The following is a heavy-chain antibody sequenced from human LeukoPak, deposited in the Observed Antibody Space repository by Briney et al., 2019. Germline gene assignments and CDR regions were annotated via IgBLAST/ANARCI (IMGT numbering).Heavy chain of an antibody. Sequence: KSSETLSLTCAVYGGSFSGYYWSWIRQPPGKGLEWIGEINHSGSTNYNPSLKSRVTISVDTSKNQFSLKLSSVTAADTAVYYCARYRWVRSVHYFDYWGQGTLVTVSS. CDR3: ARYRWVRSVHYFDY. D-gene: IGHD4-23*01. V-gene: IGHV4-34*01. J-gene: IGHJ4*02. CDR1: GGSFSGYY. CDR2: INHSGST.